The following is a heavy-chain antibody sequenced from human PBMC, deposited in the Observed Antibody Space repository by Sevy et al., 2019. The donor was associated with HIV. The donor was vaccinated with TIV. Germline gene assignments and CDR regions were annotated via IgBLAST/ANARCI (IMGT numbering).Heavy chain of an antibody. Sequence: GGSLRLSCAASGFTFSSYAMSWVRQAPGKGLEWVSAISGSGGSTYYADSVKGRFTISRDNSKNTLYLQMNSLRAEDTAVYYCAKPYYYGSGISQGSVYYYGMDVWGQGTTVTVSS. V-gene: IGHV3-23*01. D-gene: IGHD3-10*01. CDR3: AKPYYYGSGISQGSVYYYGMDV. CDR1: GFTFSSYA. CDR2: ISGSGGST. J-gene: IGHJ6*02.